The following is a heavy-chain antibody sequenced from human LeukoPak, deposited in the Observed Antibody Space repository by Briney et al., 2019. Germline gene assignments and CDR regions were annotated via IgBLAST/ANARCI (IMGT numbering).Heavy chain of an antibody. CDR2: IIPIFGTA. D-gene: IGHD3-9*01. Sequence: SVKVSCKASGGTFSSYAISWVRQAPGQGLEWMGGIIPIFGTANYAQKFQGRVTITADESTSTAYMELSSLRSEDTAVYYCASCTDILTGYLLDYWGQGTLVTVSS. J-gene: IGHJ4*02. CDR1: GGTFSSYA. CDR3: ASCTDILTGYLLDY. V-gene: IGHV1-69*13.